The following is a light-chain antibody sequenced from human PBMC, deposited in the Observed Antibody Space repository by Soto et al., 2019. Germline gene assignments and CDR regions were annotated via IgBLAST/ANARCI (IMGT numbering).Light chain of an antibody. J-gene: IGLJ1*01. CDR1: SSDIGAYDH. CDR2: EVT. Sequence: QSALTQPASVSGSPGQSLTLSCTGSSSDIGAYDHVSWYQRHPGKAPKLLIYEVTYRPSGVSNRFSGSKSGNTASLTISGLQFQDEADYYCSSYTTSFSSVFGTGTKLTV. CDR3: SSYTTSFSSV. V-gene: IGLV2-14*01.